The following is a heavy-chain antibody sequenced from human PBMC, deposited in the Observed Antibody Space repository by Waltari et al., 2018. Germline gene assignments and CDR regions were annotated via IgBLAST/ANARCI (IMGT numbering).Heavy chain of an antibody. CDR1: GSSISSGYY. CDR3: ASSGGATNAFDI. Sequence: QVQLQESGPGLVKPSETLSLTCTVSGSSISSGYYRGWIRQPPGKGLEWIGSIYHSGSTYYNPSLKSRVTISVDTSKNQFSLKLSSVTAADTAVYYCASSGGATNAFDIWGQGTMVTVSS. J-gene: IGHJ3*02. CDR2: IYHSGST. V-gene: IGHV4-38-2*02. D-gene: IGHD1-26*01.